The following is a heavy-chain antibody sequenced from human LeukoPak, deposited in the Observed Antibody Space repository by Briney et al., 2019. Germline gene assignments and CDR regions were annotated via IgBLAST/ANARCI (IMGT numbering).Heavy chain of an antibody. CDR3: ARLPGASRPRYYFDY. D-gene: IGHD6-6*01. CDR2: ISDRGST. V-gene: IGHV4-38-2*02. J-gene: IGHJ4*02. CDR1: GSSINSGYY. Sequence: PSETLSLTCIVSGSSINSGYYWGWIRQPPGKGLEWIGTISDRGSTYNNPSLKSRVTISVDTSKNQLSLKLTSVTAADTALYYCARLPGASRPRYYFDYWSQGTLVTVSS.